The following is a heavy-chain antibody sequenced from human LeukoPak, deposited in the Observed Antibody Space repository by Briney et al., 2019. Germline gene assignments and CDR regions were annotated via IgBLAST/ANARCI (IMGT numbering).Heavy chain of an antibody. V-gene: IGHV4-4*02. J-gene: IGHJ4*02. CDR1: GGSITNTNY. Sequence: SETLPLTCGGSGGSITNTNYWTWVRQPPGKGLEWIGEVNLQGSTNYNPSLMGRVAIAVDTSENHISLQLTSVTAADTAVYYCAREGGPYRPLDYSGQGTLVTASS. CDR3: AREGGPYRPLDY. CDR2: VNLQGST.